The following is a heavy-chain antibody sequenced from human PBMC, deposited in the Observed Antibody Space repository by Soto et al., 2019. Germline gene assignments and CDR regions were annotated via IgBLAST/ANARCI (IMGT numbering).Heavy chain of an antibody. D-gene: IGHD3-9*01. CDR3: ASRSRSRYFDWLSYGMDV. V-gene: IGHV1-69*01. Sequence: QVQLVQSGAEVKKPGSSVKVSCKASGGTFSSYDISWVRQAPGQGLEWMGGIIPIFGTANYAQKFQGRVTITADESTRTAYMELSSLRSQDTAVYYCASRSRSRYFDWLSYGMDVWGQGTTVTVSS. CDR1: GGTFSSYD. J-gene: IGHJ6*02. CDR2: IIPIFGTA.